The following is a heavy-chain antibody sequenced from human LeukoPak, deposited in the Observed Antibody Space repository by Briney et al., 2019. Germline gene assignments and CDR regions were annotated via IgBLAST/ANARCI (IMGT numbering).Heavy chain of an antibody. CDR2: TSYDGNNE. D-gene: IGHD3-22*01. V-gene: IGHV3-30*01. CDR3: ARNRGASGYYWVDY. J-gene: IGHJ4*02. CDR1: GFTFSGYA. Sequence: GGPLRLSCAAAGFTFSGYAMHWVRQAPGKGLEWVAVTSYDGNNEDYADPVKGRFTISRDNSKNTLYLQMDSLRPEDTAVYYCARNRGASGYYWVDYWGQGTLVSVSS.